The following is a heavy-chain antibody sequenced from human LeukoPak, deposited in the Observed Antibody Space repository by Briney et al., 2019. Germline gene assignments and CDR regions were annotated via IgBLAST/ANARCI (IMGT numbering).Heavy chain of an antibody. CDR1: GFTFSSYW. CDR3: ARGGAITAAAARFDP. D-gene: IGHD6-13*01. V-gene: IGHV3-74*01. Sequence: GGSLRLSCAASGFTFSSYWMHWVRPAPGKGLVWVSRINSDGSSTSYADSVKGRFTISRDNAKNTLYLQMNSLRAEDTAVYYCARGGAITAAAARFDPWGQGTLVTVSS. CDR2: INSDGSST. J-gene: IGHJ5*02.